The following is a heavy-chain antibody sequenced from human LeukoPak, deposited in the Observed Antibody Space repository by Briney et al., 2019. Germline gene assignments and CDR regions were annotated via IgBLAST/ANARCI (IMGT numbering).Heavy chain of an antibody. CDR3: ARTYYYDSSGYYLHVGAFDI. J-gene: IGHJ3*02. Sequence: SETLSLTCTVSGGSISSSSYYWGWIRQPPGKGLEWIGSIYYSGSTYYNPSLKSRVTISVDTSKNQFSLKLSSVTAADTAVYYCARTYYYDSSGYYLHVGAFDIWGQGTMVTVSS. CDR1: GGSISSSSYY. CDR2: IYYSGST. V-gene: IGHV4-39*01. D-gene: IGHD3-22*01.